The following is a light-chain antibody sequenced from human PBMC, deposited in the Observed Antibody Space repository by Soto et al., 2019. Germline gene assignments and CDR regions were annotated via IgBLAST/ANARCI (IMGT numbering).Light chain of an antibody. J-gene: IGLJ3*02. CDR2: DVN. CDR3: CSYAGNYRVL. Sequence: QSALTQPRSVSGSPGQSVTISCTGTSSDVGDYDYVSWYQQNPGKAPKLMIYDVNKRPSGAPDRFSGFKSGNTASLSISGLQAEDEAEYYCCSYAGNYRVLFGGGTKVTVL. CDR1: SSDVGDYDY. V-gene: IGLV2-11*01.